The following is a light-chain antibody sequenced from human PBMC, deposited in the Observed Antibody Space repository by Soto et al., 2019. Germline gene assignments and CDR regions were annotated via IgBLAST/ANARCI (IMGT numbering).Light chain of an antibody. J-gene: IGKJ1*01. CDR2: GAS. CDR3: QHYGGMWA. CDR1: QTIDNT. V-gene: IGKV3-20*01. Sequence: EIVLTQSPGTLSISPWERSTLSFRASQTIDNTLAWYQQKPGQAPRLLIYGASSRATGIPDRFSGSGSGTEFILSINSLQPDDFATYYCQHYGGMWAFGQGTKVDIK.